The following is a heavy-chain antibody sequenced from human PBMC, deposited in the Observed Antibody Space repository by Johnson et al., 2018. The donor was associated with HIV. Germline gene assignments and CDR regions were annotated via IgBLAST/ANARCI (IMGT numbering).Heavy chain of an antibody. J-gene: IGHJ3*02. CDR2: ISYDGSNK. CDR3: ARMSVSAFEI. V-gene: IGHV3-30*03. CDR1: GFTFSSYG. Sequence: QVQLVESGGGVVQPGRSLRLSCAASGFTFSSYGMHWVRQAPGKGLEWVAVISYDGSNKYYVDSVKGRFTISRDNAKNSLSLQMNSLRVEDTAVYYCARMSVSAFEIWGQGTMVTVSS. D-gene: IGHD5/OR15-5a*01.